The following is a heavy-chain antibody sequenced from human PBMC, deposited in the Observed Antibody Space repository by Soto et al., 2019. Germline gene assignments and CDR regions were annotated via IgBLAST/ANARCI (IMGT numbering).Heavy chain of an antibody. Sequence: ASVKVSCKASGGTFSSYAISWVRQAPGQGLEWMGGIIPIFGTAIYAQKFQGRVTMTEDTSTDTAYMELSSLRSEDTAVYYCATDRIHCSSTSCYGYFQHWGQGTLVTVSS. J-gene: IGHJ1*01. CDR3: ATDRIHCSSTSCYGYFQH. D-gene: IGHD2-2*01. CDR1: GGTFSSYA. CDR2: IIPIFGTA. V-gene: IGHV1-69*06.